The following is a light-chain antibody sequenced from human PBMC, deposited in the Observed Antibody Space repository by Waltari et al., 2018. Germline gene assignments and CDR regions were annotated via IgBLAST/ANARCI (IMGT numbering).Light chain of an antibody. CDR2: DAS. J-gene: IGKJ5*01. V-gene: IGKV3-15*01. Sequence: EIVMTQSPATLSVSPGETATLSCRASQSVSSNVAWYQKQPGQAPRLLIYDASTRATSIPAKFRGSGSGTECTLTISSLQSEDFAVYYCQQYNRWPPITFGHGTRLEIK. CDR1: QSVSSN. CDR3: QQYNRWPPIT.